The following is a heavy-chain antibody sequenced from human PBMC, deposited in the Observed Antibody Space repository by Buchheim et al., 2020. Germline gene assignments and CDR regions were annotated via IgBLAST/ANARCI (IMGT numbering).Heavy chain of an antibody. V-gene: IGHV3-7*01. CDR1: GFTFSDYW. J-gene: IGHJ5*02. D-gene: IGHD6-6*01. CDR3: ARTRSIAAPFDP. CDR2: IKQDGSEK. Sequence: EVQLVQSGGGLVQPGGSLRLSCAASGFTFSDYWMSWVRQAPGKGLEWVANIKQDGSEKYYVDSVKGRFTISRDNAKNSLYLQMNSLRAEDTAVYYCARTRSIAAPFDPWGQGTL.